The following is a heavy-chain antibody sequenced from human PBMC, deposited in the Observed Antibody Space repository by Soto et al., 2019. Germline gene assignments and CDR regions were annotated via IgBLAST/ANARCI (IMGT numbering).Heavy chain of an antibody. CDR2: IDYCGRT. J-gene: IGHJ5*01. D-gene: IGHD6-13*01. CDR3: ARVSAAGTRWFDS. Sequence: QVQLQESGPGLVQPSQTLSLTCTVSGASISSGGFYWSWIRQFPGKGLEWIGYIDYCGRTFYNPSHKSRATISRDTSKSHFSLNVNSVTAADTAVFYCARVSAAGTRWFDSWGQVTLVTVS. V-gene: IGHV4-31*03. CDR1: GASISSGGFY.